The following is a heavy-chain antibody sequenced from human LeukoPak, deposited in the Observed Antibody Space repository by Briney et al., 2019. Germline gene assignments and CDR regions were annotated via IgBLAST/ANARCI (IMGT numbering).Heavy chain of an antibody. Sequence: SETLSLTCTVSGGSISSYYWSWIRQPPGKGLEWIGYIYYSGITNYNPSLKSRVTMSVDTSKNQFSLELSSVTAADTAVYYCARDSTDWYFQHWGQGTLVTVSS. CDR2: IYYSGIT. V-gene: IGHV4-59*01. D-gene: IGHD2/OR15-2a*01. CDR1: GGSISSYY. J-gene: IGHJ1*01. CDR3: ARDSTDWYFQH.